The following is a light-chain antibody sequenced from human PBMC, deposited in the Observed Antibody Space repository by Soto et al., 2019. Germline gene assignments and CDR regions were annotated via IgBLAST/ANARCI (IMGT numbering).Light chain of an antibody. CDR1: TGAVTSGHY. CDR2: DTS. Sequence: QAVVTQEPSLTVSPGGTGTLTCGSSTGAVTSGHYPYWFQQKPGQAPRTLIYDTSNKHSWTPARFSGSLLGDKAALTLSGAQPEDEAEYYCLLSYSGARWVFGGGTKLTVL. CDR3: LLSYSGARWV. V-gene: IGLV7-46*01. J-gene: IGLJ3*02.